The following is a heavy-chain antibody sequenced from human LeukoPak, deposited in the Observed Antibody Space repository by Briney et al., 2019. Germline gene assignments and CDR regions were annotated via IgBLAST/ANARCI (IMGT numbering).Heavy chain of an antibody. CDR3: ARDSNYGSGSSHGGWFDP. V-gene: IGHV3-7*01. J-gene: IGHJ5*02. D-gene: IGHD3-10*01. Sequence: GGSLRLSCAASGFTFSSYWMSWVRQAPGKGLEWVGKIKQDGSEKYFVDSVKGRFTISRDNSKNTLYLQMNSLRAEDTAVYYCARDSNYGSGSSHGGWFDPWGQGTLVTVSS. CDR2: IKQDGSEK. CDR1: GFTFSSYW.